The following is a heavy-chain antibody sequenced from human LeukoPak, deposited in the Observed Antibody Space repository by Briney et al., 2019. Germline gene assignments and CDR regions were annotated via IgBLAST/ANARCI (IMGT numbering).Heavy chain of an antibody. D-gene: IGHD4-17*01. CDR1: GFTFSSNG. CDR3: ARGKWDFGDLDY. Sequence: PGGSLRLSCAASGFTFSSNGMDWVRQAPGKGLEWVALIWYDGSKKYYADSVKGRFTISRDNSKNTLYLQMNSLRAEDTAVYYCARGKWDFGDLDYWGQGTLVTVSS. CDR2: IWYDGSKK. V-gene: IGHV3-33*01. J-gene: IGHJ4*02.